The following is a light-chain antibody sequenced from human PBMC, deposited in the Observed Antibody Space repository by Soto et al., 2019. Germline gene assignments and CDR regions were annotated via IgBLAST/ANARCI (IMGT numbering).Light chain of an antibody. CDR3: AAWDDSLSGLV. CDR2: RNN. Sequence: QSVLTQPPSASGTPGQRVTISCSGSSSNIGSNYVYWYQQLQGAAPNLLIYRNNQRPSGVPARFSGSKYGTSASLAIIGLRSPDEAAVYCAAWDDSLSGLVFGGGTKLTVL. V-gene: IGLV1-47*01. CDR1: SSNIGSNY. J-gene: IGLJ3*02.